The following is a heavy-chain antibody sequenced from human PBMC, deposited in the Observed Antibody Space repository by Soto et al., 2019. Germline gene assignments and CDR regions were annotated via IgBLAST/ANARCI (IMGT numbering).Heavy chain of an antibody. CDR3: VRDDDNLDNGLDH. J-gene: IGHJ4*02. CDR2: IPHDGTYQ. D-gene: IGHD1-1*01. Sequence: QVQLVESGGGVVQPGGSLRLSCTASGFTFSSYGRHWVRQAPGKGLQWMAVIPHDGTYQYYLDSVKGRFTISRDNSKDTLYLQMNSLRVEDTAVYYCVRDDDNLDNGLDHWGQGTLVTVSS. V-gene: IGHV3-30*19. CDR1: GFTFSSYG.